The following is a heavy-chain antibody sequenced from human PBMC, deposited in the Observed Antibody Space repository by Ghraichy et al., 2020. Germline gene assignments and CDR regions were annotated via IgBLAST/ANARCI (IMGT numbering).Heavy chain of an antibody. Sequence: ASVKVSCKASGYTFTRYCISWVRQAPGQGLEWVGWINAYNGETNYAQKMQGRVTMTTDTSTSTAYMEVRNLRSDDTAVFYCTRDPDGSTDFDYWGQGTLVTVSS. D-gene: IGHD2-2*01. CDR2: INAYNGET. J-gene: IGHJ4*02. CDR3: TRDPDGSTDFDY. V-gene: IGHV1-18*04. CDR1: GYTFTRYC.